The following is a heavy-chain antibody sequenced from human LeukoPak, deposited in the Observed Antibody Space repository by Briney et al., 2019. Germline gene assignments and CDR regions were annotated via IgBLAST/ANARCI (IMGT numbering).Heavy chain of an antibody. CDR1: GFTFSSYA. CDR3: AKSSHPTRNIAVASDY. D-gene: IGHD6-19*01. CDR2: ISGSGGST. Sequence: GGSLRLSCAASGFTFSSYAMSWVLQAPGKGLEWVSAISGSGGSTYYADSVKGRFTISRDNSKNTLYLQMNSLRAEDTAVCYCAKSSHPTRNIAVASDYWGQGTLVTVSS. J-gene: IGHJ4*02. V-gene: IGHV3-23*01.